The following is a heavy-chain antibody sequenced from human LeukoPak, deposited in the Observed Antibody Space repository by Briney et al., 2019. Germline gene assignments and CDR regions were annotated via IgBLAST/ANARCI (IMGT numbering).Heavy chain of an antibody. J-gene: IGHJ4*02. D-gene: IGHD5-12*01. CDR3: AKGAYDYIEKGYFDY. Sequence: GGSLRLSCAASGFSLSNSAMSWVRQAPGKGLEWLSLIVASSGSTFYADSVKGRFTISRDNSKNTLYLQMNSLRADDTAVYYCAKGAYDYIEKGYFDYWGQGTLVTVSS. CDR1: GFSLSNSA. V-gene: IGHV3-23*01. CDR2: IVASSGST.